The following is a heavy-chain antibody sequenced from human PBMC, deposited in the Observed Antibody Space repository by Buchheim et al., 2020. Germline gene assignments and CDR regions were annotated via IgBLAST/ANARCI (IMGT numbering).Heavy chain of an antibody. CDR2: ISYDGSNK. CDR3: AREAQTKIGYCSGGSCYSGLNYFDY. J-gene: IGHJ4*02. D-gene: IGHD2-15*01. V-gene: IGHV3-30*04. CDR1: GFTFSSYA. Sequence: QVQLVESGGGVVQPGRSLRLSCAASGFTFSSYAMHWVRQAPDKGLEWVAVISYDGSNKYYADSVKGRFTISRDNSKNTLYLQMNSLRAEDTAVYYCAREAQTKIGYCSGGSCYSGLNYFDYWGQGTL.